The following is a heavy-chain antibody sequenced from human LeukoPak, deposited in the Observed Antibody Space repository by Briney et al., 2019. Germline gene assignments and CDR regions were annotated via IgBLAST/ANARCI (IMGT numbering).Heavy chain of an antibody. CDR3: TRGPGSTWYSDY. CDR2: IYSGRDA. D-gene: IGHD6-13*01. V-gene: IGHV3-66*02. CDR1: GFTVSTNY. Sequence: PGGSLRLSCAASGFTVSTNYMNWVRQAPGKGLEWVSIIYSGRDAYYAYSVKGRFTISRDNSKNTLYLQMNSLRAEDTAVYYCTRGPGSTWYSDYWGQGTLVTVSS. J-gene: IGHJ4*02.